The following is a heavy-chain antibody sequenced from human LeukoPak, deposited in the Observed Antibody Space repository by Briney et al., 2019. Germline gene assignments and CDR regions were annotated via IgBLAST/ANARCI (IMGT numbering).Heavy chain of an antibody. CDR1: GYTFTSYY. CDR2: INTSGGSK. Sequence: ASEKVSCKTSGYTFTSYYMHRVRQAPGQGLEWMGIINTSGGSKSYAQKFQGRVAMTRDTYKSTVYMELSSLRSEDTAVYYCARDLSYCSSTSCSDAFDIWGQGTMVTVSS. J-gene: IGHJ3*02. CDR3: ARDLSYCSSTSCSDAFDI. V-gene: IGHV1-46*01. D-gene: IGHD2-2*01.